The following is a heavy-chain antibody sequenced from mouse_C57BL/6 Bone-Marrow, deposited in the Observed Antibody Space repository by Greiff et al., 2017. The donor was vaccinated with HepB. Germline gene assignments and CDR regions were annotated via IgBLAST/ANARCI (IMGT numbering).Heavy chain of an antibody. CDR2: IDPEDGET. D-gene: IGHD3-2*02. CDR3: ARRSSGYLNFDY. CDR1: GFNIKDYY. V-gene: IGHV14-2*01. Sequence: VHVKQSGAELVKPGASVKLSCTASGFNIKDYYMHWVKQRTEQGLEWIGRIDPEDGETKYAPKFQGKATITADTSSNTAYLQLSSLTSEDTAVDYCARRSSGYLNFDYWGQGTTLTVSS. J-gene: IGHJ2*01.